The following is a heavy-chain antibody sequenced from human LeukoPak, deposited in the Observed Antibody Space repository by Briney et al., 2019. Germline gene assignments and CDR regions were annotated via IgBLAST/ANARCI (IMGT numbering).Heavy chain of an antibody. D-gene: IGHD6-13*01. J-gene: IGHJ6*03. V-gene: IGHV3-7*01. CDR2: IKQDGSEK. Sequence: GGSLRLSCAASGFTFSTYWMSWVRQAPGKGLEWVANIKQDGSEKYYVDAVKGRFTISRDNAKNSLYLQMDSLRAEDTAVYYCARRWYSSTRNNYYYYYMDVWGKGTTVTVSS. CDR3: ARRWYSSTRNNYYYYYMDV. CDR1: GFTFSTYW.